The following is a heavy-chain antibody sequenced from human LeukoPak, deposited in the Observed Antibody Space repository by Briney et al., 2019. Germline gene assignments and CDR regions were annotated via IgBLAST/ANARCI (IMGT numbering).Heavy chain of an antibody. CDR1: GGTFSSYA. D-gene: IGHD3-22*01. Sequence: ASVKVSCKASGGTFSSYAISWVRQAPGQGLEWMGGIIPIFGTANYAQKFQGRVTITADESTSTAYMELSSLRSEDTAVYYCAGDLGSYYDSSGLQYWGQGTLVTVSS. CDR2: IIPIFGTA. J-gene: IGHJ4*02. CDR3: AGDLGSYYDSSGLQY. V-gene: IGHV1-69*13.